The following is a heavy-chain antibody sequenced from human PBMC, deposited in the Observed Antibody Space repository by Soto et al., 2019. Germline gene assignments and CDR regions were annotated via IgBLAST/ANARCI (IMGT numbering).Heavy chain of an antibody. J-gene: IGHJ4*02. V-gene: IGHV3-21*01. Sequence: GGSLRLSCAASGFTFTRYSMNWVRQAPGKGLEWVSSISSTTNYIYYADSMKGRLTVSRDNAKNSVYLEMNSLSAEDTALYYCARESEDLTSNFDYWGQGTLVTVSS. CDR3: ARESEDLTSNFDY. CDR1: GFTFTRYS. CDR2: ISSTTNYI.